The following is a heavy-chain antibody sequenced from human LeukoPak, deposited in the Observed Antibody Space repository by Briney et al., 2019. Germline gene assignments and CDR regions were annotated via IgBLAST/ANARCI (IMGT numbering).Heavy chain of an antibody. CDR2: IKSKTDGGTT. D-gene: IGHD3-10*01. CDR3: VGSYLGY. V-gene: IGHV3-15*01. CDR1: GLTFSNTW. Sequence: GGALRLSCAASGLTFSNTWMTWVRQAPGKGPEWVGRIKSKTDGGTTEYTTPVKGRFTISRDDSKNALYLQMNSLTAEDTAVYYCVGSYLGYWGEGTLVTVSS. J-gene: IGHJ4*02.